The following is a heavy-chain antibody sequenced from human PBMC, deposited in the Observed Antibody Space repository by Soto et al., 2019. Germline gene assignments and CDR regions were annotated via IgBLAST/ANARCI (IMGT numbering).Heavy chain of an antibody. CDR3: AKDIHYYGSGDAFDI. J-gene: IGHJ3*02. D-gene: IGHD3-10*01. V-gene: IGHV3-9*01. CDR2: ISWNSGSI. Sequence: EVQLVESGGGLVQPGRSLRLSCAASGFTFDDYAMHWVRQAPGKGLEWVSGISWNSGSIGYADSVKGRFTISRDNAKNSLYLRMNSLRAEDTALYYCAKDIHYYGSGDAFDIWGQGTMVTVSS. CDR1: GFTFDDYA.